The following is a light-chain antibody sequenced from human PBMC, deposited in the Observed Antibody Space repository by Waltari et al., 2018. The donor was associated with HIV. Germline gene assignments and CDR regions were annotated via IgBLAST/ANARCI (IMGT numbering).Light chain of an antibody. Sequence: QSALTQPASVSGSPGQSIPIPCTGSSTDVGGYNSVSWYQQHPGKAPRLMIYDVSTRPSGVSDRFSGSKSGDTASLTISGLQPEDEADYYCESYTSTSVWVFGGGTRLTVL. CDR1: STDVGGYNS. V-gene: IGLV2-14*03. J-gene: IGLJ3*02. CDR2: DVS. CDR3: ESYTSTSVWV.